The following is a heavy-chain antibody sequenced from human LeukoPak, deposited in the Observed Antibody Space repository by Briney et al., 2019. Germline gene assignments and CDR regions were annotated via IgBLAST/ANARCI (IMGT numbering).Heavy chain of an antibody. D-gene: IGHD3-22*01. Sequence: SSETLSLTCTVSGGSISSHYWSWIRQPPGKGLEWIGEINHSGSTNYNPSLKSRVTISVDTSKNQFSLKLSSVTAADTAVYYCARDPSLHYYDSSGSDYWGQGTLVTVSS. CDR2: INHSGST. J-gene: IGHJ4*02. CDR3: ARDPSLHYYDSSGSDY. CDR1: GGSISSHY. V-gene: IGHV4-34*01.